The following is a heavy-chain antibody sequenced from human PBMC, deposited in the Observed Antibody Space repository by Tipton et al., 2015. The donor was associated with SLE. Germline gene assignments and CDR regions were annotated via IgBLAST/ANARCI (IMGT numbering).Heavy chain of an antibody. J-gene: IGHJ6*03. CDR2: INHSGST. CDR1: GGSFSGYY. D-gene: IGHD3-22*01. Sequence: LRLSCAVYGGSFSGYYWSWIRQPPGKGLVWIGEINHSGSTNYNPSLKSRVTISVDTSKNQFSLKLSSVTAADTAVYYCARGLNYYDSSGYYPFYYMDVWGKGTTVTVSS. V-gene: IGHV4-34*01. CDR3: ARGLNYYDSSGYYPFYYMDV.